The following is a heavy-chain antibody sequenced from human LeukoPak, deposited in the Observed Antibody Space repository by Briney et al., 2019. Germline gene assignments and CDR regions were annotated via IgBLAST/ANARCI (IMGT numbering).Heavy chain of an antibody. CDR3: ARAHYYDSSGYYYQLDY. J-gene: IGHJ4*02. CDR1: GFTFSSYW. V-gene: IGHV3-7*01. D-gene: IGHD3-22*01. CDR2: IKQDGSEK. Sequence: GGSLRLSCAASGFTFSSYWMSWVRQAPGKGLEWVANIKQDGSEKYYVDSVKGRFTISRDNAKNSLYLQMNSLRAEDTAVYYCARAHYYDSSGYYYQLDYWGQGTLVTASS.